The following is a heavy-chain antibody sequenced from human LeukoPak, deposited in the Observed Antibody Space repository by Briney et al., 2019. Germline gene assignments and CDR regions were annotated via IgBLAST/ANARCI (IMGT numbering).Heavy chain of an antibody. D-gene: IGHD3-10*01. V-gene: IGHV3-21*01. CDR3: VRIWFADWYFDL. J-gene: IGHJ2*01. CDR2: ISSSSYI. Sequence: PGGSLRLSCAASGFTFSTYSMNWVRQAPGEGLEWVSSISSSSYIYYADSMKGRFTISRDNAKNSLYLQMNSLRAEDTAVYYCVRIWFADWYFDLWGRGTLVTVSS. CDR1: GFTFSTYS.